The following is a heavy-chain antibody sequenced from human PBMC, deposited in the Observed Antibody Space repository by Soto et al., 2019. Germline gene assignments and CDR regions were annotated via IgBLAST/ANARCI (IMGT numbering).Heavy chain of an antibody. CDR2: IYYSGST. J-gene: IGHJ6*02. D-gene: IGHD5-18*01. CDR1: GGSISSGDYY. V-gene: IGHV4-30-4*01. Sequence: SETLSLTCTVSGGSISSGDYYWSWIRQPPGKGLEWIGYIYYSGSTYYNPSLKSRVTISVDTSKNQFSLKLSSVTAADTTVYYCARGGSSIQLWPYYYYYGMDVWGQGTTVTVSS. CDR3: ARGGSSIQLWPYYYYYGMDV.